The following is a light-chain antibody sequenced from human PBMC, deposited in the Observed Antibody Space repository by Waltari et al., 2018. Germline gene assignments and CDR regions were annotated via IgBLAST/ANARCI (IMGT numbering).Light chain of an antibody. J-gene: IGKJ1*01. CDR2: LGS. Sequence: IVMTQSPLYLTVTPGGPSSISCRSSQRLLDGREDHHLDWYLQTPEKSPQLLIYLGSIRASGAPDRFSGSASGTDFTLKISRVEAEDSGVYYCMQTFQNPRWTFGQGTKVEIK. CDR3: MQTFQNPRWT. CDR1: QRLLDGREDHH. V-gene: IGKV2-28*01.